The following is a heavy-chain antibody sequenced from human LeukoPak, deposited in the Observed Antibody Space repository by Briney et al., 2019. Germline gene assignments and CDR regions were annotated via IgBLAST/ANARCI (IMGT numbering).Heavy chain of an antibody. CDR3: ARCGVTCALPSTSAMDV. D-gene: IGHD2-21*01. CDR1: GFIFSSYA. J-gene: IGHJ6*02. Sequence: PGRSLRLSCAASGFIFSSYAVHWVRQAPGKGLEWVAVISSDGRHIFYADSVKGRFTISRDNSKNTLYLQMNRLRAEDTALYLCARCGVTCALPSTSAMDVWGQGTTVTVS. CDR2: ISSDGRHI. V-gene: IGHV3-30*04.